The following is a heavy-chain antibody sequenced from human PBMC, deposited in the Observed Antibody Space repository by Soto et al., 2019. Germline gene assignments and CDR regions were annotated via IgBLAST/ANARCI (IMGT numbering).Heavy chain of an antibody. CDR3: ARVLRYSSSWYAFDI. D-gene: IGHD6-13*01. Sequence: GGSLRLSCAASGFTVSSNYMSWVRQAPGKGLEWVSVIYSGGSTYYADSVKGRFTISRDNSKNTLYLQMNSLRAEDTAVYYCARVLRYSSSWYAFDIWGQGTMVTVSS. CDR1: GFTVSSNY. J-gene: IGHJ3*02. CDR2: IYSGGST. V-gene: IGHV3-66*01.